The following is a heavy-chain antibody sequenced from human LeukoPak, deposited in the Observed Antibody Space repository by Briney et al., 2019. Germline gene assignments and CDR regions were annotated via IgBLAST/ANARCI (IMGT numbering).Heavy chain of an antibody. D-gene: IGHD3-22*01. CDR1: GFTFSSYE. CDR3: ARDNPDHYDSSGYYYYCFDL. Sequence: GGSLRLSCAASGFTFSSYETNWVRQAPGKGLEWVSYISSSGSDRYYAYSVKCRFTISTNNAKNSLYLLMNSLKAEDTAVNYCARDNPDHYDSSGYYYYCFDLWGQGTLVTVSS. J-gene: IGHJ5*02. V-gene: IGHV3-48*03. CDR2: ISSSGSDR.